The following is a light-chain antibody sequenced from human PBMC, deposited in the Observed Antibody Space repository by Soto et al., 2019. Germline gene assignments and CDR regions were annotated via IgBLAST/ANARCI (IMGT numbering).Light chain of an antibody. V-gene: IGLV1-44*01. CDR2: TNN. J-gene: IGLJ1*01. CDR3: QSYDSTLSARYV. CDR1: NSNIGTYA. Sequence: QSVLTQPPSASGTPGQRVTVSCSGGNSNIGTYAVNWYQQSPGTAPKLLIYTNNQRPSGVPDRFSASTSGTSASLAITGLQAEDEGDYYCQSYDSTLSARYVFGTGTKLTVL.